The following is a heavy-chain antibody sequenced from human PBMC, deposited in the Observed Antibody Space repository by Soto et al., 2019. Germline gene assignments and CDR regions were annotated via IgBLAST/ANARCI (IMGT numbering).Heavy chain of an antibody. CDR3: ARDLYCSGGSCRGRYYYYYGMDV. CDR1: GFTFSSYS. CDR2: ISSSSYI. V-gene: IGHV3-21*01. D-gene: IGHD2-15*01. Sequence: PGGSLRLSCAASGFTFSSYSMNWVRQAPGKGLEWVSSISSSSYIYYADSVKGRFTISRDNAKNSLYLQMNSLRAEYTAVYYCARDLYCSGGSCRGRYYYYYGMDVWGQGTTVTVSS. J-gene: IGHJ6*02.